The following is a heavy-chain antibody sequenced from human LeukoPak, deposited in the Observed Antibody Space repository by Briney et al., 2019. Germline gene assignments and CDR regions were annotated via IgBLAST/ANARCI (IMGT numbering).Heavy chain of an antibody. Sequence: GGSLRLSCAASGFTFSSYAMHWVRQAPGKGLEWGAVISYDGSNKYYADSVKGRFTIFRDNSKNTLYLQMNSLRAEDTAVYYCARDAPITGTTDYFDYWGQGTLVTVSS. D-gene: IGHD1-20*01. CDR2: ISYDGSNK. J-gene: IGHJ4*02. CDR1: GFTFSSYA. V-gene: IGHV3-30*04. CDR3: ARDAPITGTTDYFDY.